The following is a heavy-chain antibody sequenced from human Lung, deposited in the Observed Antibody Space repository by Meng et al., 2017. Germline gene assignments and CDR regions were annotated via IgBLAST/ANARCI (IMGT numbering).Heavy chain of an antibody. CDR3: ARGPTTMAHDFDY. CDR1: CGSFSDYY. D-gene: IGHD4-11*01. CDR2: INHSGST. J-gene: IGHJ4*02. Sequence: VQLQQWGAGLLKPSETLALDCVVSCGSFSDYYWSWIRQPPGKGLEWIGEINHSGSTNYNPSLESRATISVDTSQNNLSLKLSSVTAADSAVYYCARGPTTMAHDFDYWGQGTLVTVSS. V-gene: IGHV4-34*01.